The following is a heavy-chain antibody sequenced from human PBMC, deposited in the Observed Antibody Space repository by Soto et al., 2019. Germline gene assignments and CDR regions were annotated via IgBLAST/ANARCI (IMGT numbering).Heavy chain of an antibody. CDR2: IIPIFGTA. J-gene: IGHJ6*02. D-gene: IGHD6-6*01. Sequence: GASVKVSCKASGYTFTSYAISWVRQAPGQGLEWMGGIIPIFGTANYAQKFQGRVTITADESTSTAYMELSSLRSEDTAVYYCARKGGSSSSGYYYYYGMDVWGQGTTVTVSS. CDR1: GYTFTSYA. CDR3: ARKGGSSSSGYYYYYGMDV. V-gene: IGHV1-69*13.